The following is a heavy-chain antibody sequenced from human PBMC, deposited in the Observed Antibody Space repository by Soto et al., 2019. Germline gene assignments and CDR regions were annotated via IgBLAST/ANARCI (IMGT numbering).Heavy chain of an antibody. D-gene: IGHD3-10*01. J-gene: IGHJ4*02. CDR1: GFGFSRYG. CDR2: MSYDGSNK. CDR3: GPQGSGFDY. Sequence: QVPLVESGGGVVQPGRSLRLSCAASGFGFSRYGMHWVRQAPGKGLNWVAFMSYDGSNKFYADSVKSRFTISRDNSNNTRYLRLNTGGPGEVDVYYCGPQGSGFDYWGQGTLVTVSS. V-gene: IGHV3-30*03.